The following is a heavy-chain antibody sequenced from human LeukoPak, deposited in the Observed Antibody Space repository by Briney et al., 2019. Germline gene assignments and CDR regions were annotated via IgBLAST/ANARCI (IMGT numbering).Heavy chain of an antibody. D-gene: IGHD6-19*01. V-gene: IGHV1-2*02. CDR2: INPNSGGT. CDR1: GYTFTGYY. J-gene: IGHJ6*03. Sequence: ASVKVSCKASGYTFTGYYMHWVRQAPGQGLEWMGWINPNSGGTNYAQKFQGRVTMTRDTSISTAYMELSRLRSDDTAVYYCARAAIAVAGDYNYHYMDAWGKGTTVTVSS. CDR3: ARAAIAVAGDYNYHYMDA.